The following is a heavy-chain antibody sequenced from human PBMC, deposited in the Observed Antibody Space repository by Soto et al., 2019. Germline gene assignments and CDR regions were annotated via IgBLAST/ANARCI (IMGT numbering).Heavy chain of an antibody. J-gene: IGHJ6*02. CDR3: AKMEVWFGELTSYYYYYGMDV. CDR2: ISAYNGNT. CDR1: GYTFTSYG. Sequence: GASVKVSCKASGYTFTSYGISWVRQAPGQGLEWMGWISAYNGNTNYAQKLQGRVTMTTDTSTSTAYMELRSLRSDDTAVYYCAKMEVWFGELTSYYYYYGMDVWGQGTTVTVSS. V-gene: IGHV1-18*01. D-gene: IGHD3-10*01.